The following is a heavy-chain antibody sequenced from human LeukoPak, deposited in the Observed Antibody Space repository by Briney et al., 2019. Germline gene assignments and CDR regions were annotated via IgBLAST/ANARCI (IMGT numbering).Heavy chain of an antibody. J-gene: IGHJ3*01. CDR1: GFTFSDYA. D-gene: IGHD4/OR15-4a*01. V-gene: IGHV3-23*01. CDR2: VGGGGYDT. CDR3: AKDMVPRNDVSDPFDV. Sequence: GGSLRLSCAASGFTFSDYAMRWVRQAPGKGLEWVSAVGGGGYDTDYADSVKGRFTVSRDNSKNTLYLQMTSLRADDTAVYFCAKDMVPRNDVSDPFDVWGQGTMVTVSS.